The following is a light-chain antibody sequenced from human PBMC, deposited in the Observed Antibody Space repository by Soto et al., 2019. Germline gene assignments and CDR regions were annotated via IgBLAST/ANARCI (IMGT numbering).Light chain of an antibody. V-gene: IGLV2-8*01. J-gene: IGLJ2*01. Sequence: QSALTQPPSASGSPGQSVTISCTGTSSDVGGYNYVSWYQHQPGKAPKVMIYEVTKRPSGVPDRFSGSKSGNTASLTVSGLQAEDEADYYCSSYAGSNHVVFGGGTKLTV. CDR1: SSDVGGYNY. CDR2: EVT. CDR3: SSYAGSNHVV.